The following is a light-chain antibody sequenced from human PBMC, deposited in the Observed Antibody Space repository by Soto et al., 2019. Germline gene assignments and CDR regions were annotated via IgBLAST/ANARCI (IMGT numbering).Light chain of an antibody. Sequence: QTVVTQEPSLTVSPGGTVTLTCGSSTGAVTSGHYPYWFQQKPGQAPRTLIXXXXXXXXXXXXXXXGSLLGGKAALTLSGAQPXXEXXYYCLLSYSGARGVFGGGTKLTVL. J-gene: IGLJ3*02. CDR1: TGAVTSGHY. V-gene: IGLV7-46*01. CDR2: XXX. CDR3: LLSYSGARGV.